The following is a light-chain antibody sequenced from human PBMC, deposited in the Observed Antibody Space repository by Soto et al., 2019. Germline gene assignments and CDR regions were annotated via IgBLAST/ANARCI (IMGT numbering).Light chain of an antibody. V-gene: IGKV1-6*01. Sequence: AIQMTQSPSSLSASVGDRFTITCRASQDIRNELGWYQQKPGKAPKLLIYAASNLHSGVPSRFSGSGSGTDFTLTISSLQPEDFATYYCLQDFNYPRTFGQGTKVDIK. CDR2: AAS. CDR3: LQDFNYPRT. J-gene: IGKJ1*01. CDR1: QDIRNE.